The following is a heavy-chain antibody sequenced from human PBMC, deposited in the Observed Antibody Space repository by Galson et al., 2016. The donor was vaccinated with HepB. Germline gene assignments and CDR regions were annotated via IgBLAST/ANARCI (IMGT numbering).Heavy chain of an antibody. CDR2: INPNGDTT. V-gene: IGHV1-46*01. J-gene: IGHJ4*02. CDR3: ARGGGIEEWLPLDY. CDR1: GFTNDY. D-gene: IGHD6-13*01. Sequence: SVKVSCKASGFTNDYIHWVRQAPGQGPEWMGIINPNGDTTTYAQKFQGRVSMTGDTSTSTVYMELSSLRSEDTAVYYCARGGGIEEWLPLDYWGQGTLVTVSS.